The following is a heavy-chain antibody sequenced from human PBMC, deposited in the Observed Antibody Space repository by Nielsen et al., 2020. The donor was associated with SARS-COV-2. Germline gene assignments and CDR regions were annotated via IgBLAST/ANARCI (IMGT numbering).Heavy chain of an antibody. Sequence: GESLKISCAASGFSVSRYFMSWVRQAPGKGLEWLSIIYRSDNSYYADSVKGRFTISRDNSKNTLHLQMNSLSGDDTAVYYCASGSGDSLAFDIWGQGTMVIVSS. CDR3: ASGSGDSLAFDI. D-gene: IGHD1-26*01. CDR1: GFSVSRYF. V-gene: IGHV3-53*01. CDR2: IYRSDNS. J-gene: IGHJ3*02.